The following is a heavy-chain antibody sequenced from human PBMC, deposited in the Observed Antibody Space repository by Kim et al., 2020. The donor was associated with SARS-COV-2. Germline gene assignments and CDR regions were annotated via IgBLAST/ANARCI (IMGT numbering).Heavy chain of an antibody. Sequence: SETLSLTCTVSGGSISSYYWSWIRQPPGKELEWIGYIYYSGSTNYNPSLKSRVTISVDTSKNQFSLIVSSVTAADTAVYYCARDMYDSSGAFDYGGQGTQVTVSS. V-gene: IGHV4-59*13. CDR2: IYYSGST. J-gene: IGHJ4*02. D-gene: IGHD3-22*01. CDR3: ARDMYDSSGAFDY. CDR1: GGSISSYY.